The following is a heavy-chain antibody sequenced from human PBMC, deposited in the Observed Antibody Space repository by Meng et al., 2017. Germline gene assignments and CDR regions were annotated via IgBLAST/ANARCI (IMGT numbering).Heavy chain of an antibody. D-gene: IGHD2-15*01. CDR3: ARWDRGGHNVDGYYYYGMDV. CDR1: GFTVSSNY. Sequence: GESLKISCAASGFTVSSNYMSWVRQAPGKGLGWVSVIYSGGSTYYADSVKGRFTISRDNSKNTLYLQMNSLRAEDTAVYYCARWDRGGHNVDGYYYYGMDVWGQGTTVTVSS. J-gene: IGHJ6*02. V-gene: IGHV3-66*02. CDR2: IYSGGST.